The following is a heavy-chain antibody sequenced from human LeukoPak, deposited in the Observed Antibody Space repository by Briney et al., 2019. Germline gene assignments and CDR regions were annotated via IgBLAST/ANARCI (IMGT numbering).Heavy chain of an antibody. CDR3: AKDEGYCSSTSCLDFDY. J-gene: IGHJ4*02. Sequence: PGGSLRLSCAASGFTFSSYAMSWVRQAPGKGLEWVSAISGSGGSTYYADSVKGRFTISRDNSKNTLYLQMNSLRAEDTAVYHCAKDEGYCSSTSCLDFDYWGQGTLVTVSS. CDR2: ISGSGGST. V-gene: IGHV3-23*01. D-gene: IGHD2-2*01. CDR1: GFTFSSYA.